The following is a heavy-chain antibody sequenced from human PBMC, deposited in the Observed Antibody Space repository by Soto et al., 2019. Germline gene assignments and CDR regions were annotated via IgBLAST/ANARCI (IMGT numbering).Heavy chain of an antibody. CDR1: GFTIRNHC. V-gene: IGHV3-33*01. J-gene: IGHJ4*02. Sequence: QVQLVESGGCVVHPGGSLRLSCEPSGFTIRNHCMHWVRQAPGKGLEWVAVIWYDGSNKYYADSVQGRFTIPRDKPNNMLFLQMNILTAGDTAVYYCARDLGTVTSSARLEYWGQGTQVNVS. CDR3: ARDLGTVTSSARLEY. D-gene: IGHD4-17*01. CDR2: IWYDGSNK.